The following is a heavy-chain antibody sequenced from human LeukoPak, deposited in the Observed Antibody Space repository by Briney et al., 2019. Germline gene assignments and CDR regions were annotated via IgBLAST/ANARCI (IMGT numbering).Heavy chain of an antibody. V-gene: IGHV4-59*01. CDR1: GGSISSYY. CDR3: ARDPGYCSSTSCYYYLDY. CDR2: IYYSGST. J-gene: IGHJ4*02. Sequence: SETLSLTCTVSGGSISSYYWSWIRQPPGKGLEWIGYIYYSGSTNYNPSLKSRVTISVDASKNQFSLKLSSVTAADTAVYYCARDPGYCSSTSCYYYLDYWGQGTLVTVSS. D-gene: IGHD2-2*01.